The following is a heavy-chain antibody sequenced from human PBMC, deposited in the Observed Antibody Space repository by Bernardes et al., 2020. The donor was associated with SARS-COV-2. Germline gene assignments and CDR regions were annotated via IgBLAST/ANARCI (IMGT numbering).Heavy chain of an antibody. Sequence: GGSLRLSCAASGFTFSSYWMHWVRQAPGKGLVWVSRINSDGSSTSYADSVKGRFTISRDNAKNTLYLQMNSLRAEDTAVYYCARGERYCSSTSCYISGGIYYYYMDVWGKGTTVTVSS. J-gene: IGHJ6*03. CDR3: ARGERYCSSTSCYISGGIYYYYMDV. CDR2: INSDGSST. CDR1: GFTFSSYW. V-gene: IGHV3-74*01. D-gene: IGHD2-2*02.